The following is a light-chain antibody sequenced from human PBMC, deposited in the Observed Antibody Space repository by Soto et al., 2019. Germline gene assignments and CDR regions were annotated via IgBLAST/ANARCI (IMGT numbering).Light chain of an antibody. Sequence: EIVLTQSPGTQSLSPGETATLSCRASQSVGSNNLAWYHQKPGQTPRLLIYDASSRATGIPDRFNGSGSGTDFTLTISRLEPEDFAVYYCQQYANSITFGQGTRLEIE. J-gene: IGKJ5*01. CDR1: QSVGSNN. CDR2: DAS. V-gene: IGKV3-20*01. CDR3: QQYANSIT.